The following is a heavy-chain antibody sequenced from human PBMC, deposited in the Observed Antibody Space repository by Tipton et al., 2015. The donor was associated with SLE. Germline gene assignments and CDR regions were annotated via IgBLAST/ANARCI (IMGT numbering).Heavy chain of an antibody. CDR2: ISPDGTNT. D-gene: IGHD3-3*01. V-gene: IGHV3-30-3*01. CDR3: TRGSRVTISGVFNYYYYMDV. Sequence: SLRLSCAASEFTFSTYAMHWVRQAPGKGLEWVTLISPDGTNTYYADSVKGRFTISRDNAKNTLYLQMNSLRGEDTAVYYCTRGSRVTISGVFNYYYYMDVWDKGTTVTVSS. J-gene: IGHJ6*03. CDR1: EFTFSTYA.